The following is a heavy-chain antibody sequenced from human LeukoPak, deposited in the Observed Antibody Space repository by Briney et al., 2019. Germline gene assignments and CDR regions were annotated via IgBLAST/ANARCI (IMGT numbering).Heavy chain of an antibody. CDR2: IIPMLDIA. Sequence: ASVKVSCKASGDTFSSSAISWVRQAPGHGLEWMGRIIPMLDIANYAQNFQGRVTITADKSTGTAYMELSSLRSEDTAVYYCASRTMAPPNFDFWGQGTLVTVSS. J-gene: IGHJ4*02. CDR3: ASRTMAPPNFDF. V-gene: IGHV1-69*04. D-gene: IGHD3-10*01. CDR1: GDTFSSSA.